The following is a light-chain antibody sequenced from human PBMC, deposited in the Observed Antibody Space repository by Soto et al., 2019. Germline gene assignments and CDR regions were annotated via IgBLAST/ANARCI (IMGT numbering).Light chain of an antibody. Sequence: QSVLTQPRSVSGSPGQSVTISCTGTGNDVGAYNYVSWYQQHPGRPPKLLIYGVVRWPSGVPDRFSGSKSGNTASLTISGLQAEDEADYYCFSYAGSTYVFGTGTKATVL. CDR1: GNDVGAYNY. CDR3: FSYAGSTYV. J-gene: IGLJ1*01. CDR2: GVV. V-gene: IGLV2-11*01.